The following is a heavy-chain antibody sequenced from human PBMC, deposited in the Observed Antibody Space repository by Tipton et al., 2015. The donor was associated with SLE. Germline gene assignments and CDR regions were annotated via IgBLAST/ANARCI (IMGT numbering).Heavy chain of an antibody. D-gene: IGHD3-16*01. J-gene: IGHJ4*02. Sequence: RSLRLSCSASGFTFSTSGMSWVRQAPGKGLEWVAGIWFDGSNKYYADSVKGRFTISRDDSKNTLYLQLNSLRAEDTAVYYCARDLGGGVGLFDSWGQGTLVTVSS. CDR3: ARDLGGGVGLFDS. V-gene: IGHV3-33*01. CDR2: IWFDGSNK. CDR1: GFTFSTSG.